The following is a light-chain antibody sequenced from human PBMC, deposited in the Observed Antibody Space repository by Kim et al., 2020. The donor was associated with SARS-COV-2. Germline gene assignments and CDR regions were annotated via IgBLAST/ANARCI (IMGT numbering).Light chain of an antibody. V-gene: IGKV3-20*01. CDR2: GAS. CDR1: QSVSSSY. J-gene: IGKJ2*01. Sequence: EIVLTQSPGTLSLSPGERATLSCRASQSVSSSYLAWYRHKPGQAPGLLIYGASSRATGIPDRFNGSGSGTDFTLTISRLEPEDFAVYFCQQYVSSPYTFGQGTKLEI. CDR3: QQYVSSPYT.